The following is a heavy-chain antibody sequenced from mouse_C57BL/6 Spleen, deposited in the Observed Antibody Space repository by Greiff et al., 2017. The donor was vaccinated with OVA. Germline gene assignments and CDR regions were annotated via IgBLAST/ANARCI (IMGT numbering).Heavy chain of an antibody. CDR1: GYTFTSYW. Sequence: VQLQQSGAELVKPGASVKLSCKASGYTFTSYWMQWVKQRPGQGLEWIGEIDPSDSYTNYNQKFRGKATLTVDTSSSTAYMQLSSLTSEDSAVYYCARGGFITTAIDYWGQGTTLTVSS. J-gene: IGHJ2*01. CDR3: ARGGFITTAIDY. CDR2: IDPSDSYT. V-gene: IGHV1-50*01. D-gene: IGHD1-1*01.